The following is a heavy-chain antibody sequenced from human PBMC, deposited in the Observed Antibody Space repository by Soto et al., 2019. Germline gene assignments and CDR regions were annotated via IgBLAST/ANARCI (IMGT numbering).Heavy chain of an antibody. CDR3: ARREIQGPIDY. D-gene: IGHD1-26*01. CDR2: IYYSGTT. CDR1: GYSISSSTW. V-gene: IGHV4-28*01. Sequence: QVQLQESGPGLVKPSDTLSLTCAVSGYSISSSTWWGWIRKPPGKGLEWIGYIYYSGTTHYNPSLQSRVTMSVDTSKNQFSLKLTSATAVDTAVYYCARREIQGPIDYWGQGTLASVSS. J-gene: IGHJ4*02.